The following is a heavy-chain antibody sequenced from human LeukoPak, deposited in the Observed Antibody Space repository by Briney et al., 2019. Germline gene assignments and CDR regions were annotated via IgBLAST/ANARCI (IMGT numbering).Heavy chain of an antibody. Sequence: PSETLSLTCTVSGGSISSSSYYWGWIRQPPGKGLEWIGSIYYSGSTYYNPSLKSRVTISVDTSKNPFSLKLSSVTAAYTALYYCARQLGYCSSTSCYADKVDYWGQGTLVTVSS. CDR2: IYYSGST. J-gene: IGHJ4*02. CDR3: ARQLGYCSSTSCYADKVDY. D-gene: IGHD2-2*01. CDR1: GGSISSSSYY. V-gene: IGHV4-39*01.